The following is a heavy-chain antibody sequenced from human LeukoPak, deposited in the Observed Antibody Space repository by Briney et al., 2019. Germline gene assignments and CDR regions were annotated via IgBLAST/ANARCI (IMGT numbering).Heavy chain of an antibody. CDR2: IYTSGST. CDR3: ARDQGEIVVVPAATPNDAFDI. J-gene: IGHJ3*02. Sequence: SETLSLTCTVSGGSISSGSYYWSWIRQPAGKGLEWIGRIYTSGSTNYNPSLKSRVTISVDTSKNQFSLKLSSVTAADTAVYYCARDQGEIVVVPAATPNDAFDIWGQGTMVTVSS. D-gene: IGHD2-2*01. CDR1: GGSISSGSYY. V-gene: IGHV4-61*02.